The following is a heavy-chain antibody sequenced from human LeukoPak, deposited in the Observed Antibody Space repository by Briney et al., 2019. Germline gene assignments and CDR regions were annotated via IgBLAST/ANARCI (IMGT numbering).Heavy chain of an antibody. CDR2: ISYDRSKT. Sequence: GGSLRLSCAVSGFTFSSFAVHWVRQAPGKGLEWVAVISYDRSKTYYADSVKGRFTISRDNSKNTVYLQMNSLSTEDTAMYYCARDQSSGGRWLDYWGRGTLVTVSS. CDR1: GFTFSSFA. CDR3: ARDQSSGGRWLDY. D-gene: IGHD2-15*01. V-gene: IGHV3-30-3*01. J-gene: IGHJ4*02.